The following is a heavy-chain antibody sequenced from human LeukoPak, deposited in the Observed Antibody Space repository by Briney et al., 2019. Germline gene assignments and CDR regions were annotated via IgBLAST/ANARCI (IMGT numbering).Heavy chain of an antibody. V-gene: IGHV3-23*01. CDR2: MSGDGDRA. D-gene: IGHD2/OR15-2a*01. Sequence: GGSLRLSCAASGFSFNNYAMSWVRQAPGKGLEWASTMSGDGDRAFYADSVKGRFTISRDNSKNAVYLQMNYLRAEDTALYYCAKATGTYFLFDGNWGQGILVTVSS. CDR1: GFSFNNYA. CDR3: AKATGTYFLFDGN. J-gene: IGHJ4*02.